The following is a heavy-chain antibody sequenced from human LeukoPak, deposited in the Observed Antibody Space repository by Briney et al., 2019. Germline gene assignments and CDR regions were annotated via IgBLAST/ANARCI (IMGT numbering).Heavy chain of an antibody. Sequence: PGGSLRLSCAPSGFTFSIYEMNWVRQAPGRGLEWVSYIRSSGSTIYYADSVKGRFTISRDSAKRSLYLQMNRLRAEDTAVYYCARDGNRDGDMDVWGKGTTVTVSS. D-gene: IGHD1-1*01. CDR1: GFTFSIYE. CDR2: IRSSGSTI. V-gene: IGHV3-48*03. CDR3: ARDGNRDGDMDV. J-gene: IGHJ6*03.